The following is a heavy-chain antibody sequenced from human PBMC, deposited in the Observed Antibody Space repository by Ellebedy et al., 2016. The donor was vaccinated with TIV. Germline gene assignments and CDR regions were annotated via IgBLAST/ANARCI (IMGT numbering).Heavy chain of an antibody. V-gene: IGHV3-7*04. Sequence: GESLKISCAASGFMFSSYWMTWVRQAPGKGLEWVANIKQDGSEKYYVDSVNGRFTISRDNAKNSPYLQMNSLRVEDTAVYYCARAYISGVDYFDYWGQGTLVTVSS. CDR3: ARAYISGVDYFDY. D-gene: IGHD5-12*01. CDR2: IKQDGSEK. J-gene: IGHJ4*02. CDR1: GFMFSSYW.